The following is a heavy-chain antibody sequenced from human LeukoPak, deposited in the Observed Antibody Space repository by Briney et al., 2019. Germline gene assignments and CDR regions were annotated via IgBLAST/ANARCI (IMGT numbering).Heavy chain of an antibody. D-gene: IGHD1-26*01. V-gene: IGHV3-21*01. CDR2: ISNSSNYI. CDR1: GFTFSTYN. Sequence: KPGGSLRLSCAASGFTFSTYNMNWVRQAPGKGLEWVSSISNSSNYIYYADSVKGRFTISRDNAKNSLYLQMNSLRDEDTDVYYCARDVGASAPDAFDIWGQGTMVTVSS. CDR3: ARDVGASAPDAFDI. J-gene: IGHJ3*02.